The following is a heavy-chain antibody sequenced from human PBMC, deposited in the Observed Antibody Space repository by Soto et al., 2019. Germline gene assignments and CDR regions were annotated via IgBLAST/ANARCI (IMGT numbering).Heavy chain of an antibody. CDR1: GFIFSKYS. J-gene: IGHJ4*02. CDR3: AREDILGTRSFDS. CDR2: ISSNSVTI. Sequence: VRLSCGASGFIFSKYSMNWVRQAPGKGLEWLSYISSNSVTIYYADSVRGRFTIFRDNAKNSLYLQMNSLRDEDTAVYYCAREDILGTRSFDSWGQGALVTVSS. V-gene: IGHV3-48*02. D-gene: IGHD1-7*01.